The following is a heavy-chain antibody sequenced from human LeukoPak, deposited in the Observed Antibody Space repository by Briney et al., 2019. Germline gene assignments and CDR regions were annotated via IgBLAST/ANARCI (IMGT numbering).Heavy chain of an antibody. CDR3: AKDHGITGTTGIDY. CDR2: ISGSGGST. J-gene: IGHJ4*02. V-gene: IGHV3-23*01. D-gene: IGHD1-20*01. Sequence: HPGGSLRLSCAASGFTVSSYAMSWVRQAPGKGLEWVSAISGSGGSTYYADSVKGRFTISRDNSKNTLYLQMNSLRAEDTAVYYCAKDHGITGTTGIDYWGQGTLVTVSS. CDR1: GFTVSSYA.